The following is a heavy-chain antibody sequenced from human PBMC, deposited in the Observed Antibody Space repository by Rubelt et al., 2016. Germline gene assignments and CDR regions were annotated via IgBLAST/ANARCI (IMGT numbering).Heavy chain of an antibody. CDR2: INPNSGGT. D-gene: IGHD1-1*01. CDR1: GYTFTGYY. Sequence: QVQLVQSGAEVKKPGASVKVSCKASGYTFTGYYMHWVRQAPGQGLEWMGRINPNSGGTNYAQKLQGRGTMTRDTSSITAYRELSRLGSDDTAWYYCARGVGTAFDPWGQGTLVTVSS. CDR3: ARGVGTAFDP. V-gene: IGHV1-2*06. J-gene: IGHJ5*02.